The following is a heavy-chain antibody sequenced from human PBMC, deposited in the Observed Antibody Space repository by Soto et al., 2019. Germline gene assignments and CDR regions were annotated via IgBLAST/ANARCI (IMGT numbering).Heavy chain of an antibody. CDR1: GFTFDDYA. Sequence: RLSCAASGFTFDDYAMHWVRQAPGKGLEWVSGISWNSGSIGYADSVKGRFTISRDNAKNSLYLQMNSLRAEDTALYYCAKGRYCSCGSRYSFDYWGQGTLVTVSS. CDR3: AKGRYCSCGSRYSFDY. CDR2: ISWNSGSI. V-gene: IGHV3-9*01. D-gene: IGHD2-15*01. J-gene: IGHJ4*02.